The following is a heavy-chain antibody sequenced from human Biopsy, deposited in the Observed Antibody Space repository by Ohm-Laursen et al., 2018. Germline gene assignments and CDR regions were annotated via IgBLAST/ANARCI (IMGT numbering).Heavy chain of an antibody. D-gene: IGHD3-9*01. CDR2: IYNSETT. Sequence: SETLSLTCIVSGDSISTSTTYYWAWLRQPPGKGLEWIGSIYNSETTFYNPSLKSRITISIDRSTNEFSLTLSSVTAADTAVYYCVRQWTLVVRHFDRFPKGRFDPWGQGTTVTVSS. CDR3: VRQWTLVVRHFDRFPKGRFDP. CDR1: GDSISTSTTYY. V-gene: IGHV4-39*07. J-gene: IGHJ6*02.